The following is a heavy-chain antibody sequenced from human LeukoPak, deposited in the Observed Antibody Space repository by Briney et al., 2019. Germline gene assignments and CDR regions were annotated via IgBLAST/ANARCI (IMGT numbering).Heavy chain of an antibody. CDR1: GFTFINSA. Sequence: SVKVSCKASGFTFINSAMQWVRQARGQHLEWIGWIVVRSGNTNYAQKFQERVTITRDMSTSTAYMELSSLRSEDTAVYYCAVGYYYGSGTPGMDVWGKGTTVTVSS. V-gene: IGHV1-58*02. CDR3: AVGYYYGSGTPGMDV. J-gene: IGHJ6*03. D-gene: IGHD3-10*01. CDR2: IVVRSGNT.